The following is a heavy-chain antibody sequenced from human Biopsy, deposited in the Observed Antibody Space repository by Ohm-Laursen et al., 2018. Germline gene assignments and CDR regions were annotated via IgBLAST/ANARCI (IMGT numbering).Heavy chain of an antibody. CDR1: GGSVSSNVAY. J-gene: IGHJ5*02. CDR2: IFYSGIT. V-gene: IGHV4-39*01. Sequence: SDTLSLTCTVSGGSVSSNVAYWAWIRQPPGKGLKSIASIFYSGITYYNPSFQSRFTLPVDTSKTQSSLTLPSVTAADTAVYYCARHPTGFWFDPWGQGTLVIVSS. CDR3: ARHPTGFWFDP.